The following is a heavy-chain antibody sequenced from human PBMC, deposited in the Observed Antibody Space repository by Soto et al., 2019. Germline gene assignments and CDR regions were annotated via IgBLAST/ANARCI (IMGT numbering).Heavy chain of an antibody. CDR1: GGTFSSYA. CDR3: ARDYYDSSGYQGSYGMDV. Sequence: QVQLVQSGAEVKKPGSSVKVSCKASGGTFSSYAISWVRQAPGQGLEWMGGIIPIFGTANYAQKFQSRVTITADESTRTAYVELSSLRSEDTAVYYCARDYYDSSGYQGSYGMDVWGQGTTVTVSS. CDR2: IIPIFGTA. V-gene: IGHV1-69*01. J-gene: IGHJ6*02. D-gene: IGHD3-22*01.